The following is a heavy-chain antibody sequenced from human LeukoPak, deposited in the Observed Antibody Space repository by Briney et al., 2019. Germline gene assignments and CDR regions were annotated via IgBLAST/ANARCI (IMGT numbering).Heavy chain of an antibody. D-gene: IGHD5-12*01. CDR3: ARDSRYSGYDL. CDR1: GYTFTGYY. Sequence: GASVKVSCKASGYTFTGYYMHWVRQAPGQGLEWMGWINPNSGGTNYARKFQGRVTMTRDTSISTAYMELSRLRSDDTAVYYCARDSRYSGYDLWGQGTLVTVSS. V-gene: IGHV1-2*02. CDR2: INPNSGGT. J-gene: IGHJ4*02.